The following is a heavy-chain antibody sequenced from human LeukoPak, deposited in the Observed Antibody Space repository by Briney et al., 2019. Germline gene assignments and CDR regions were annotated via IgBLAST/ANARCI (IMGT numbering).Heavy chain of an antibody. CDR1: GFTFSTYS. J-gene: IGHJ4*02. CDR3: AKDPAPFNDYGGNSDYFDY. Sequence: GSLRLSCAASGFTFSTYSMNWVRQAPGKGLEWVSSISSSSSYIYYADSVKGRFTISRDNTKNSLYLQMNSLRAEDTAVYYCAKDPAPFNDYGGNSDYFDYWGQGTLVTVSS. D-gene: IGHD4-23*01. V-gene: IGHV3-21*01. CDR2: ISSSSSYI.